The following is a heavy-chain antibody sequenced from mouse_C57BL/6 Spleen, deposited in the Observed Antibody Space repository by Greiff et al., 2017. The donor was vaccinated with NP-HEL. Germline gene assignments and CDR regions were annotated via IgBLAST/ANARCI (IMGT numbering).Heavy chain of an antibody. V-gene: IGHV2-9-1*01. Sequence: VKLLESGPGLVAPSQSLSITCTVSGFSLTSYAISWVRQPPGKGLEWLGVIWTGGGTNYNSALKSRLSISKDNSKSQVFLKMNSLQTDDTARYYCARDYYVSSSYWYFDVWGTGTTVTVSS. J-gene: IGHJ1*03. D-gene: IGHD1-1*01. CDR3: ARDYYVSSSYWYFDV. CDR2: IWTGGGT. CDR1: GFSLTSYA.